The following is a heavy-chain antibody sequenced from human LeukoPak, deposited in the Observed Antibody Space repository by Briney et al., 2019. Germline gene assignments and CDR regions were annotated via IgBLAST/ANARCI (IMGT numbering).Heavy chain of an antibody. Sequence: SVKVSCKASGGTFSSYAISWVRQAPGQGLEWMGRIIPILGIANYAQKFQGRVTITADKSTSTAYMELSSLRSEDTAVYYCARDAREGLFDYWGQGTLVTVSP. J-gene: IGHJ4*02. CDR2: IIPILGIA. CDR1: GGTFSSYA. V-gene: IGHV1-69*04. CDR3: ARDAREGLFDY. D-gene: IGHD1-26*01.